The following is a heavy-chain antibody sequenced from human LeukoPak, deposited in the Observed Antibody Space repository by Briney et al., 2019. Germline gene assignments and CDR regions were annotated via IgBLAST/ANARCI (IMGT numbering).Heavy chain of an antibody. CDR1: GFTVSSNY. D-gene: IGHD5-12*01. CDR2: IYSGGST. Sequence: GGSLRLSCAASGFTVSSNYMSWVRQAPGKGLEWVSVIYSGGSTYYADSVKGRFTISRDSSKNTLYLQMNSLRAEDTAVYYCAVEVATEYYFDYWGQGTLVTVSS. J-gene: IGHJ4*02. CDR3: AVEVATEYYFDY. V-gene: IGHV3-66*02.